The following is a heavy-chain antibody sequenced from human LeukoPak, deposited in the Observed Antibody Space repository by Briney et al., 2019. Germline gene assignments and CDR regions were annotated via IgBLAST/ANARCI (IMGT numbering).Heavy chain of an antibody. Sequence: GGSLRLSCAASGFTFSNYWMSWVRQAPGRGLEWVSVIYAGGRTYYADSVKGRFTISRHNSNNTLYLQMNSLRPEDTAVYYCARVIYQLVFDYWGQGTLVSVSS. CDR1: GFTFSNYW. V-gene: IGHV3-53*04. CDR2: IYAGGRT. J-gene: IGHJ4*02. CDR3: ARVIYQLVFDY. D-gene: IGHD2-2*01.